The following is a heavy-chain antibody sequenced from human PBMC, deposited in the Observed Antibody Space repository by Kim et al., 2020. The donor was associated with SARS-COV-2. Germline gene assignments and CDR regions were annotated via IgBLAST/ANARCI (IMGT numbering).Heavy chain of an antibody. Sequence: GGSLRLSCAASGFTFSSYAMSWVRQAPGKGLEWVSAISGSGGSTYYADSVKGRFTISRDNSKNTLYLQMNSLRAEDTAVYYCANIIGIFGDGYVPFFDYWGQGTLVTVSS. J-gene: IGHJ4*02. CDR1: GFTFSSYA. D-gene: IGHD2-21*02. V-gene: IGHV3-23*01. CDR3: ANIIGIFGDGYVPFFDY. CDR2: ISGSGGST.